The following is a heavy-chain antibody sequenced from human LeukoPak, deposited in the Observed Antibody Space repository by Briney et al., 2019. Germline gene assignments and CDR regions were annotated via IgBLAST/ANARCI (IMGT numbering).Heavy chain of an antibody. CDR3: ARLGRWLQPGEYFDY. CDR1: GYSISSSYY. Sequence: SETLSLACAVSGYSISSSYYWGWLRQPPGKGLEWIGSIYHSGNTYFNPSLKSRLTISLDTSKNQFSLKVRSVTAADAAVYYCARLGRWLQPGEYFDYWGQGTLVTVSS. J-gene: IGHJ4*02. CDR2: IYHSGNT. V-gene: IGHV4-38-2*01. D-gene: IGHD5-24*01.